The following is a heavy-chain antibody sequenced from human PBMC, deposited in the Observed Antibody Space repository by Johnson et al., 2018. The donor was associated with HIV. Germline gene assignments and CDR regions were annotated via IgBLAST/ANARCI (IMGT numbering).Heavy chain of an antibody. CDR2: ISSDGSNK. D-gene: IGHD1-26*01. CDR1: GFSFSNYA. V-gene: IGHV3-30*18. CDR3: AKGGGEWELWCAFDI. J-gene: IGHJ3*02. Sequence: QVQLVESGGGVVQPGRSLRLSCAASGFSFSNYAMDWVRQAPGKGLEWVAVISSDGSNKNYADSVKGRFTISRDNSKNTLYLQMNSLRAEDTAVYYCAKGGGEWELWCAFDIWGQGTMVTVSS.